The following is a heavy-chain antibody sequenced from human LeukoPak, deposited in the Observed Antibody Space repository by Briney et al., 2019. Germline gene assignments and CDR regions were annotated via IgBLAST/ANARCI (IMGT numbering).Heavy chain of an antibody. Sequence: SETLSLTCTVFGSISSFYWSWIRQPPGKGLEWIGYIYYSGSTNYNPSLKSRVTISVDTSKNQFSLKLSSVTAADTAFYYCARGLLDGYTHPAAFDIWGRGTMVTVSS. V-gene: IGHV4-59*01. CDR2: IYYSGST. CDR3: ARGLLDGYTHPAAFDI. CDR1: GSISSFY. J-gene: IGHJ3*02. D-gene: IGHD5-24*01.